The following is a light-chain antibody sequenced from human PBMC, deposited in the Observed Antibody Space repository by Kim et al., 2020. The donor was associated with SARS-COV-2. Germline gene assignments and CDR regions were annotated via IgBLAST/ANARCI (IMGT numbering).Light chain of an antibody. CDR3: QQYRT. Sequence: LSLSPGERATLSCRASQSGSSTFLAWYQQKPGQAPRLLIYGVSSRATGVPDRFSGSGSGTDFTLTISRLEPEDFAVYYCQQYRTFGQGTKVDIK. V-gene: IGKV3-20*01. J-gene: IGKJ1*01. CDR2: GVS. CDR1: QSGSSTF.